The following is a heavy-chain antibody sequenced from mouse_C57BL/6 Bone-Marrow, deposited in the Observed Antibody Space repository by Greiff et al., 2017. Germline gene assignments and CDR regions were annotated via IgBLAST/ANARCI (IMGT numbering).Heavy chain of an antibody. Sequence: QVQLQQPGAELVRPGSSVKLSCKASGYTFTSYWMHWVQQRPIQGLEWIGNIDPSDSETHYNQKFKDKATLTVDKSSSTAYMQLSSLTSEDSAVYYCARSRGYGSSYDAMDYWGQGTSVTVSS. J-gene: IGHJ4*01. D-gene: IGHD1-1*01. CDR2: IDPSDSET. CDR3: ARSRGYGSSYDAMDY. CDR1: GYTFTSYW. V-gene: IGHV1-52*01.